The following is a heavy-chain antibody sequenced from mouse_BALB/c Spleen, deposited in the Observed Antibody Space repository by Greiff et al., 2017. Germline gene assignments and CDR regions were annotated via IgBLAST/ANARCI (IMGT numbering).Heavy chain of an antibody. V-gene: IGHV5-4*02. CDR1: GFTFSDYY. J-gene: IGHJ4*01. CDR3: ARGYYDYDGYAMDY. D-gene: IGHD2-4*01. Sequence: EVQLVESGGGLVKPGGSLKLSCAASGFTFSDYYMYWVRQTPEKRLEWVATISDGGSYTYYPDSVKGRFTISRDNAKNNLYLQMSSLKSEDTAMYYCARGYYDYDGYAMDYWGQGTSVTVSS. CDR2: ISDGGSYT.